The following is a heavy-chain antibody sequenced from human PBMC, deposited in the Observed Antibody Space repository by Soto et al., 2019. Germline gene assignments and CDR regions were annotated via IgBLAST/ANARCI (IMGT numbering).Heavy chain of an antibody. CDR3: ARQLASKYYYMDV. D-gene: IGHD6-6*01. V-gene: IGHV5-51*01. J-gene: IGHJ6*03. CDR1: GYSFTSYW. CDR2: IYPGDSDT. Sequence: PGESLKISCKGSGYSFTSYWIGWVRQMPGKGLEWMGIIYPGDSDTRYSPSFQGQVTISADKSISTAYLQWSSLKASDTAMYYCARQLASKYYYMDVWGKGTTVTVSS.